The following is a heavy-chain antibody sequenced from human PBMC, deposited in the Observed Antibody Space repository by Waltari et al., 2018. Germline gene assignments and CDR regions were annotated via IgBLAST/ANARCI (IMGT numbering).Heavy chain of an antibody. D-gene: IGHD6-19*01. CDR1: GGTFSSYA. J-gene: IGHJ6*02. V-gene: IGHV1-69*01. CDR2: IIPIFGTA. Sequence: QVQLVQSGAEVKKPGSSVKVSCKASGGTFSSYAISWVRQAPGQGLEWMGGIIPIFGTANYAQKVQGRVTSTADESTSTAYMELSSLRAEDTAVYYCARLSSGWPNYYYGMDVWGQGTTVTVSS. CDR3: ARLSSGWPNYYYGMDV.